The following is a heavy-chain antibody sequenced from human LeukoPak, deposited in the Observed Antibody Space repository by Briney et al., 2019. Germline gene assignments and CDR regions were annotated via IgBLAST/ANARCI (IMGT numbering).Heavy chain of an antibody. CDR3: ARDSPNSSGCDY. D-gene: IGHD6-19*01. CDR2: INHGGST. Sequence: PSETLSLTCAVYGESFSTYYWSWIRQPPGKGLEWIGEINHGGSTNYNPSLKSRVTISVDTSKNQFSLKLSSVTAADTAVYYCARDSPNSSGCDYWGQGTLVTVSS. CDR1: GESFSTYY. V-gene: IGHV4-34*01. J-gene: IGHJ4*02.